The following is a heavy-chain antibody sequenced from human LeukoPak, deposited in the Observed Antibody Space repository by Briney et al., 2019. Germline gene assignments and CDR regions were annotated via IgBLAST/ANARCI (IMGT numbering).Heavy chain of an antibody. Sequence: GRSLRLSCAASGFTFGSYGMHWVRQAPGKGLEWVAVISYDGSNKYYADSVKGRFTISRDNSKNTLYLQMNSLRAEDTAVYYCAKDSSYGDFGYWGQGTLVTVSS. CDR2: ISYDGSNK. D-gene: IGHD4-17*01. V-gene: IGHV3-30*18. J-gene: IGHJ4*02. CDR3: AKDSSYGDFGY. CDR1: GFTFGSYG.